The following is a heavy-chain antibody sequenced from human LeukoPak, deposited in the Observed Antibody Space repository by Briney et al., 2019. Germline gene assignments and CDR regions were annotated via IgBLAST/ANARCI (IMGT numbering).Heavy chain of an antibody. V-gene: IGHV1-18*01. CDR1: GYTFTSYG. D-gene: IGHD1-26*01. J-gene: IGHJ6*03. CDR2: ISAYNGNT. Sequence: ASVKVSCKASGYTFTSYGISWVRQAPGQWLEWMGWISAYNGNTNYAQKLQGRVTMTTDTSTSTAYMELSSLRSEDTAVYYCARGKMGATIYYYYYMDVWGKGTTVTVSS. CDR3: ARGKMGATIYYYYYMDV.